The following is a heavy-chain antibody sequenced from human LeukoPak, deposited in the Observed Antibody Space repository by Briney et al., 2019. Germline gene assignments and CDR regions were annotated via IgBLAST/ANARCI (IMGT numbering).Heavy chain of an antibody. J-gene: IGHJ4*02. CDR3: VRTPPNWGFDY. CDR2: MSPNSGDT. D-gene: IGHD7-27*01. V-gene: IGHV1-8*02. CDR1: GYTFTSYG. Sequence: ASVKVSCKASGYTFTSYGISWVRQATGQGLEWMGWMSPNSGDTGYAQKFQGRVTMTGDSSISTAYMELSSLRSEDTTIYYCVRTPPNWGFDYWGQGTLVTVSS.